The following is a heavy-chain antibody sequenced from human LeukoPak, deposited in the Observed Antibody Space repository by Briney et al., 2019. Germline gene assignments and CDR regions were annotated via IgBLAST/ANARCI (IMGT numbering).Heavy chain of an antibody. J-gene: IGHJ6*02. Sequence: SVKVSCKASGGTFSSYAISWVRQAPGPGLEWMGRIIPIFGIANYAQKFQGRVTITADKSTSTAYMELSSLRSEDTAVYYCARSPLAAAGIYYYYGMDVWGQGTTVTVSS. D-gene: IGHD6-13*01. CDR1: GGTFSSYA. V-gene: IGHV1-69*04. CDR3: ARSPLAAAGIYYYYGMDV. CDR2: IIPIFGIA.